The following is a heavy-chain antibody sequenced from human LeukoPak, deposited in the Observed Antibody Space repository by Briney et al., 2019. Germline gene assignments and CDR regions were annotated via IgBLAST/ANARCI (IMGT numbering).Heavy chain of an antibody. Sequence: PGGSLRLSCAASGFTFSSYWMHWVRQAPGKGLVWVSRINSDGSSTSYADSVKGRFTISRDNSKNTLYLQMSSLRAEDTAVYYCVKDNDWDCSSTSCYLDYWGQGTLVTVSS. J-gene: IGHJ4*02. D-gene: IGHD2-2*01. CDR3: VKDNDWDCSSTSCYLDY. CDR2: INSDGSST. CDR1: GFTFSSYW. V-gene: IGHV3-74*01.